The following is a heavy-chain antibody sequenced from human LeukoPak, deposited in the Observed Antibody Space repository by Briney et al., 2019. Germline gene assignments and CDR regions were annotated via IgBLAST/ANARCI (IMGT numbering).Heavy chain of an antibody. D-gene: IGHD2-21*02. CDR2: INQVGSDK. CDR1: GFTFSTYW. Sequence: PGGSLSLSCAASGFTFSTYWMTWVRQAPGKGLEWVANINQVGSDKYYVDSVKGRFTISRDNAKNSLYLQMNSLRAEDTAVYYCARGVTTGVDAFDIWGQGTMVPVSS. J-gene: IGHJ3*02. V-gene: IGHV3-7*01. CDR3: ARGVTTGVDAFDI.